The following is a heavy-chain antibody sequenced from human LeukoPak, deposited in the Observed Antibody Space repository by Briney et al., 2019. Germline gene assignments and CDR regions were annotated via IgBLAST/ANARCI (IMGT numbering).Heavy chain of an antibody. CDR1: GFTFSIHS. CDR2: ITSSSSYI. V-gene: IGHV3-21*01. Sequence: PGGSLRLSCAASGFTFSIHSMNWVRQAPRKGLEWVSSITSSSSYIYYADSVKGRFTISRDDAKNSLYLQMDSRRAEDTAVYYCARDLAYGDGRYWGQGTLVTVSS. J-gene: IGHJ4*02. D-gene: IGHD4-17*01. CDR3: ARDLAYGDGRY.